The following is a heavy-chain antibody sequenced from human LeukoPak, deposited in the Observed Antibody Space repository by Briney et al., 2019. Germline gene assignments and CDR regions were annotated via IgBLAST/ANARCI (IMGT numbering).Heavy chain of an antibody. D-gene: IGHD4-17*01. Sequence: PSETLSLTCAVYGGSFSGYSWSWIRRPPGEGLEWIGEINHSGSTNYNPSLKSRVTISVDTSKLQFSLKLSSVTAADTAVYYCAQSQNYGDGSDYWGQGTLVTVSS. CDR3: AQSQNYGDGSDY. J-gene: IGHJ4*02. CDR1: GGSFSGYS. CDR2: INHSGST. V-gene: IGHV4-34*01.